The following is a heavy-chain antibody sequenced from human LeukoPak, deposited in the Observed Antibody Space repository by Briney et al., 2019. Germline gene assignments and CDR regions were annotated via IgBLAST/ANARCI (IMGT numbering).Heavy chain of an antibody. J-gene: IGHJ4*02. D-gene: IGHD5-24*01. CDR2: IKQDGSEK. CDR3: LKGGWATIGPPKD. CDR1: GFTFSSYW. Sequence: SGESLRLSCAASGFTFSSYWMSWVRQAPGKGLEWVANIKQDGSEKYYVDSVKGRFTISRDNAKNTVYLQMNNLRPDDSALYHCLKGGWATIGPPKDWGQGTQVSVSS. V-gene: IGHV3-7*02.